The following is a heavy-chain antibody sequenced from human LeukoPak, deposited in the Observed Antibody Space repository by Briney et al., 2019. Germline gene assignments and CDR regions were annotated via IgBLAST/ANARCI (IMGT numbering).Heavy chain of an antibody. D-gene: IGHD2-2*02. J-gene: IGHJ5*02. Sequence: SETLSLTCTVSGGSISGYYWSWIRQPPGKGLEWVGYIYYSGSTNYNPSLKSRVTISVDTSKNQFSLKLNSVTAADTAVYYCARVGCTNTSCYKGGFDPWGQGTLVTVSS. CDR1: GGSISGYY. CDR3: ARVGCTNTSCYKGGFDP. CDR2: IYYSGST. V-gene: IGHV4-59*01.